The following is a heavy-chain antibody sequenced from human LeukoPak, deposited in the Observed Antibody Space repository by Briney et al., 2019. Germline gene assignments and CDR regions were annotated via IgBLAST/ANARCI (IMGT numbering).Heavy chain of an antibody. J-gene: IGHJ6*03. D-gene: IGHD2-2*01. CDR3: ASTRRGLYCSSTSCLYMDV. V-gene: IGHV3-7*01. CDR2: IKQDGSEK. Sequence: PGRSLRLSCAASGFTFDDYAMHWVRQAPGKGLEWVANIKQDGSEKYYVDSVKDRFTISRDNAKNSLYLQMNSLRAEDTAVYYCASTRRGLYCSSTSCLYMDVWGKGTTVTVSS. CDR1: GFTFDDYA.